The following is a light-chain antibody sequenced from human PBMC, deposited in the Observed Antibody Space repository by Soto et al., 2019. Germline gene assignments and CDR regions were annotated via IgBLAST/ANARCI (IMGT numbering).Light chain of an antibody. CDR1: NIGSKS. Sequence: SYELTQPPSVSVAPGQTARITCRGNNIGSKSVHWYQQKPGQAPILVVYDDNDRPSGIPERFSGSNSGNTATLTISRVEAGDEADYYCQVWDTGSDHPDVFGPGTKVTVL. J-gene: IGLJ1*01. CDR3: QVWDTGSDHPDV. V-gene: IGLV3-21*02. CDR2: DDN.